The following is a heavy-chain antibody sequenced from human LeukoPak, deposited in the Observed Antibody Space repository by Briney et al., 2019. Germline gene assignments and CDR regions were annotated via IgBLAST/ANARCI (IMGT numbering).Heavy chain of an antibody. J-gene: IGHJ4*02. Sequence: SETLSLTCTVSGGSISSSSYYWGWIRQPPGKGLEWIGSIYYSGSTYYNPSLKSRVTISVDTSKNQFSLKLSSVTAADTAVYYCARHRIDSSAYYDILTGYFDYWGQGTLVTVSS. CDR1: GGSISSSSYY. V-gene: IGHV4-39*01. D-gene: IGHD3-9*01. CDR2: IYYSGST. CDR3: ARHRIDSSAYYDILTGYFDY.